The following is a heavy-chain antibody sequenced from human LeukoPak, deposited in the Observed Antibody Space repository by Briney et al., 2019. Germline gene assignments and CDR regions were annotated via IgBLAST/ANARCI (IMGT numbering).Heavy chain of an antibody. Sequence: PSETLSLTCSVSGVSISAYYWSWIRQPAGKGLEWIGRIYPGESIYASENTNYNPSLKSRVTMSGDTSKNQVSLKLRSVTAADTAVYYCARDPTTVTTIFDSWGQGTLVTVSS. J-gene: IGHJ4*02. CDR3: ARDPTTVTTIFDS. CDR2: IYPGESIYASENT. D-gene: IGHD4-17*01. CDR1: GVSISAYY. V-gene: IGHV4-4*07.